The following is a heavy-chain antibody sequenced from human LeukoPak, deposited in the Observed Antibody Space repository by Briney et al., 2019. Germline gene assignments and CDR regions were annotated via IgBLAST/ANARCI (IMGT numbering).Heavy chain of an antibody. V-gene: IGHV4-39*07. Sequence: SETQSLTCTVSGGSISSSSYYWGWIRQPPWRGLQWIGSMYYSGSIHHNPSLKSGVTISVDTSKNQFSLKLSSVTAADTAVYYCARVDIGSGSYYRYYYYMDVWGKGSTVTVSS. CDR2: MYYSGSI. CDR1: GGSISSSSYY. D-gene: IGHD3-10*01. J-gene: IGHJ6*03. CDR3: ARVDIGSGSYYRYYYYMDV.